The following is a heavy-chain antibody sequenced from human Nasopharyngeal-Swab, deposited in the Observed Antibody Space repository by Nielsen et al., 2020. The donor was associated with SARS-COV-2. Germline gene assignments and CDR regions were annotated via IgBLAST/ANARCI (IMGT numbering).Heavy chain of an antibody. D-gene: IGHD4-17*01. Sequence: ASVKVSCKASGYTFTSYAMHWVRQAPGQRLEWMGWINAGNGNTKYSLKFQGRVTITRDTSASTAYMELSSLRSEDTAVYYCARADEFMDYGDYWYFDLWGRGTLVTVSS. V-gene: IGHV1-3*01. CDR2: INAGNGNT. J-gene: IGHJ2*01. CDR1: GYTFTSYA. CDR3: ARADEFMDYGDYWYFDL.